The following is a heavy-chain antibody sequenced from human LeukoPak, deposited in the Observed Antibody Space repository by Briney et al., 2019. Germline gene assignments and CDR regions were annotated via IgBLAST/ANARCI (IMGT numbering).Heavy chain of an antibody. CDR3: AKDLPPNIVGASYYFDY. D-gene: IGHD1-26*01. J-gene: IGHJ4*02. CDR1: GFTFSSYA. V-gene: IGHV3-23*01. Sequence: GGSLRLSCAASGFTFSSYAMSWVRQAPGKGLEWVSGISGSGGSTHYADPVKGRFTISRDNSKNTLYLQMNSLGGEDTAEYYCAKDLPPNIVGASYYFDYWGQGILVTVSS. CDR2: ISGSGGST.